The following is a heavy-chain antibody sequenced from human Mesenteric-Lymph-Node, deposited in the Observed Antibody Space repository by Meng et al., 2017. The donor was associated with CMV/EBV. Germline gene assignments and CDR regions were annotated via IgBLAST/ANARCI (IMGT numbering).Heavy chain of an antibody. CDR1: GDSISSNNAA. D-gene: IGHD2/OR15-2a*01. V-gene: IGHV6-1*01. CDR3: AYFRDLPPLW. CDR2: TYYRSESYN. Sequence: QLQQTAQGLVKSSQTLSGTCTISGDSISSNNAAWNWIRQSPSRGLEWLGRTYYRSESYNDYAVSVPRRLLVPLHTSLTHLSLHLNFVTPEDTAVYYCAYFRDLPPLWWGQGTLVTVSS. J-gene: IGHJ4*02.